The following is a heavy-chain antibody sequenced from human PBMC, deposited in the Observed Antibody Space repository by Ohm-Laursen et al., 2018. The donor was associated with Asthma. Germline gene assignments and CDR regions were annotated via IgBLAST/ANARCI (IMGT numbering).Heavy chain of an antibody. CDR3: TRDAMPGSGANWTRNLFDP. CDR2: ISGSAGST. J-gene: IGHJ5*02. CDR1: GFTFSSFA. V-gene: IGHV3-23*01. Sequence: SLRLSCSASGFTFSSFAMSWVRQAPGKGLEWVSTISGSAGSTYYADSVKGRFTNSRDNSKNMLYLQMNNLQAEDTAVYYCTRDAMPGSGANWTRNLFDPWGQGTLVTVST. D-gene: IGHD3-10*01.